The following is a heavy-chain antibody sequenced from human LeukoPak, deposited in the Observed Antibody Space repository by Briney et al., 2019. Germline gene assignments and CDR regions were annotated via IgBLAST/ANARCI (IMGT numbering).Heavy chain of an antibody. CDR3: ARVKNSGSYPLTYMDV. V-gene: IGHV4-61*02. Sequence: PSETLSLTCTVSGGSISSGSYYWSWIRQPAGKGLEWIGRIYTSGSTNYNPSLKSRVTISVDTSKNQFSLKHSLVTAGDTAVYYCARVKNSGSYPLTYMDVWGKRTTVTVSS. CDR1: GGSISSGSYY. D-gene: IGHD1-26*01. J-gene: IGHJ6*03. CDR2: IYTSGST.